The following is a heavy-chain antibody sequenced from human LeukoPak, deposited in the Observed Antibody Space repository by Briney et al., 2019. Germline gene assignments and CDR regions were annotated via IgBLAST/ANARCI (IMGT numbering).Heavy chain of an antibody. J-gene: IGHJ4*02. D-gene: IGHD2-2*01. Sequence: SQTLSLTCAISGDSVSSNSAAWNWIRQSPSRGLEWLGRTYYRSKWYNDYAVSVKSRITINPDTSKNQFSLQLNSVTPEDTAVYYCAREAGCSSTSCYAGPVDYWGQGTLVTVSS. CDR3: AREAGCSSTSCYAGPVDY. CDR1: GDSVSSNSAA. CDR2: TYYRSKWYN. V-gene: IGHV6-1*01.